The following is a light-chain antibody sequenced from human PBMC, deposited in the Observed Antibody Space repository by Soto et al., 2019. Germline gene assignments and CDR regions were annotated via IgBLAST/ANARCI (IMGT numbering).Light chain of an antibody. CDR1: SSDVGGYNY. V-gene: IGLV2-14*01. CDR2: DVS. J-gene: IGLJ1*01. CDR3: SSYTISSTRI. Sequence: QSVLTQPASVSGSPGQLSTISCTGTSSDVGGYNYVSWYQQHPGKAPKLMIYDVSNRPSGVSNRFSGSKSGNTASLTISGLQAEVLVDCYGSSYTISSTRIFGTSTKGSDL.